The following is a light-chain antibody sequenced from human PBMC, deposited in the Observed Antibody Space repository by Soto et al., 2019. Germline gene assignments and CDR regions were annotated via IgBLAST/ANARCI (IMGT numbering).Light chain of an antibody. V-gene: IGLV1-44*01. J-gene: IGLJ1*01. CDR1: SSNIGINT. CDR3: AAWDDSLDGSYV. Sequence: QSVLTQPPSASGTPGQRVTISCSGSSSNIGINTVNWYQQVPGTAPKLLIYTDNQRPSGVPDRFSGSKSGTSASLAISGLQSEDEADYYCAAWDDSLDGSYVFGIGTQLTVL. CDR2: TDN.